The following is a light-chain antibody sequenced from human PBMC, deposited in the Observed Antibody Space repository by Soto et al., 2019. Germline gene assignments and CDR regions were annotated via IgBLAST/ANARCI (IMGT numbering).Light chain of an antibody. CDR1: QTIRSN. CDR3: QQHTDWPPIT. J-gene: IGKJ5*01. Sequence: EVIMTQSPSTLSVSPWERSTLSFMASQTIRSNLAWYQQKPGQAPRLLIYGASTRATGVPPRFSGGGSGTEFILTISSLQSEDFAVYYCQQHTDWPPITLGQGTRLEI. V-gene: IGKV3-15*01. CDR2: GAS.